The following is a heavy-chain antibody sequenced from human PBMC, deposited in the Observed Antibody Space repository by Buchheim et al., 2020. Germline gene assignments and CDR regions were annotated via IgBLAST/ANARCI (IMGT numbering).Heavy chain of an antibody. CDR3: AGDERQGHFEY. D-gene: IGHD3-10*01. CDR1: GGSFSGYY. J-gene: IGHJ4*02. Sequence: QVQLQQWGAGLLKPSETPSLTCAIYGGSFSGYYWNWIRQPPGKGLEWIGEINHSGSTNYNPSLKSRVTISVDTSKNQFSLKLSSATAADTAVYYCAGDERQGHFEYWGQGTL. CDR2: INHSGST. V-gene: IGHV4-34*01.